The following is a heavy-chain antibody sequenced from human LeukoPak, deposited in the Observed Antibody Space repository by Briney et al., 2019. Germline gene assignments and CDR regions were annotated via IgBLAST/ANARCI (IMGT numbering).Heavy chain of an antibody. CDR2: IHDSGNT. Sequence: SETLSLTYTVSGGSFSSYFWSWIRRPPGKGLEWIGYIHDSGNTNYNPSLKSQVSISIDKSKNQFSLKLSSVTAADTATYYCARSDYHGSGSHTVFDAFDIWGQGTRVTVSS. J-gene: IGHJ3*02. V-gene: IGHV4-59*01. CDR1: GGSFSSYF. CDR3: ARSDYHGSGSHTVFDAFDI. D-gene: IGHD3-10*01.